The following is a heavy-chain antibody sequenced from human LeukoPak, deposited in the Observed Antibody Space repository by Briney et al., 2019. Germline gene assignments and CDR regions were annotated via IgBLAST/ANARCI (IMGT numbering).Heavy chain of an antibody. CDR1: GGSISSYY. D-gene: IGHD3-22*01. CDR2: IYYNGST. CDR3: ARGDYYDSAWDY. Sequence: SETLSLTCTVSGGSISSYYWSWIRQPPGKGLEWIGYIYYNGSTNYNPSLKSRVTISVDTSKNQFSLKLSSVTAADTAVYYCARGDYYDSAWDYWGQGTLVTVSS. V-gene: IGHV4-59*08. J-gene: IGHJ4*02.